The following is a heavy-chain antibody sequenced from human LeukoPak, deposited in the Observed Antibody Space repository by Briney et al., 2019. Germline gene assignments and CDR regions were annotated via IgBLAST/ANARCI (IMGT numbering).Heavy chain of an antibody. Sequence: ASVKVSSKASGYTFTGDYMHWVRQAAGQGLEWMGWINPNSGGTNYAQKFQGRVTMTRDTSISTAYMELSRLRSDDTAVYYCTRDTRYCSGGSFYRSSTPFDYWGQGTLVTVSS. V-gene: IGHV1-2*02. CDR2: INPNSGGT. CDR1: GYTFTGDY. J-gene: IGHJ4*02. D-gene: IGHD2-15*01. CDR3: TRDTRYCSGGSFYRSSTPFDY.